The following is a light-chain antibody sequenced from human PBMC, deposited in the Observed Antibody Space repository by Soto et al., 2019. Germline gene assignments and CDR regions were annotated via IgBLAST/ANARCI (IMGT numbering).Light chain of an antibody. CDR3: CSYTSSSALGV. V-gene: IGLV2-11*01. Sequence: QSALTQPRSVSGSPGQSVTISCTGTSSDVGTYNYVSWYQQHPGKAPKLMIYDVSQRPSGVPDRFSGSKSGNTASLTISGLQAEDESDYYCCSYTSSSALGVFGGGTKLTVL. CDR2: DVS. CDR1: SSDVGTYNY. J-gene: IGLJ3*02.